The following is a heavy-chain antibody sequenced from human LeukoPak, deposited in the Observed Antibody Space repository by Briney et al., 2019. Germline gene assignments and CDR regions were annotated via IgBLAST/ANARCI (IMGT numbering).Heavy chain of an antibody. CDR3: ARAGEDSNAFDY. CDR2: IYSGGST. CDR1: GFTVSSNY. D-gene: IGHD1-14*01. V-gene: IGHV3-53*04. J-gene: IGHJ4*02. Sequence: GGSLRLSCAASGFTVSSNYMSWVRQAPGKGLEWVSVIYSGGSTYYADSVKGRFTIFRHNSKNTLYLQMNSLRAEDTAVYYCARAGEDSNAFDYWGQGTLVTVSS.